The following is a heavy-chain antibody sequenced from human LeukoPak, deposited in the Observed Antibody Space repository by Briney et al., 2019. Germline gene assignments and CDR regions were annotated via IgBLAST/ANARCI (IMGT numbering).Heavy chain of an antibody. J-gene: IGHJ4*02. Sequence: GGSLRLSCAASGFTFSSYAMHWVRQAPGKGLEWVAVISYDGSNKYYADSVKGRFTISRDNSKNTLYLQMNSLRAEDTAVYYCAREASITIFGVVIPLDYWGQGTLVTVSS. D-gene: IGHD3-3*01. CDR1: GFTFSSYA. V-gene: IGHV3-30-3*01. CDR3: AREASITIFGVVIPLDY. CDR2: ISYDGSNK.